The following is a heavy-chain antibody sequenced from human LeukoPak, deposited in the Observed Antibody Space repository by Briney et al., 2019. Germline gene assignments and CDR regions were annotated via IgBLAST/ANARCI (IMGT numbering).Heavy chain of an antibody. CDR3: ARGGDWSFLDF. CDR2: INTDNGNA. D-gene: IGHD3/OR15-3a*01. J-gene: IGHJ4*02. CDR1: GYTFTMSG. V-gene: IGHV1-3*04. Sequence: ASVKVSFKASGYTFTMSGMHWVRQAPGQRREWMGWINTDNGNAKNSQKFQGRVTITRDASANTAYMELSSLRSEDTAVYYCARGGDWSFLDFWGQGTPVTLPS.